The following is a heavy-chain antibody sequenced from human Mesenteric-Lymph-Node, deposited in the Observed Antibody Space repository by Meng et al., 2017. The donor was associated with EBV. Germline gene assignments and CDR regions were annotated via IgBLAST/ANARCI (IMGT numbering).Heavy chain of an antibody. CDR2: VHHSGLT. V-gene: IGHV4-30-2*06. D-gene: IGHD4-17*01. CDR3: AGGDYVNQFNY. CDR1: GGSVNSGGYS. Sequence: QPQLQASGSGLVKPSQTLSLTCTVSGGSVNSGGYSWSWIRQSPEKGLEWIGYVHHSGLTYYNPSLETRVIISLERSKNQFSLKLTSVTAADTAVYYCAGGDYVNQFNYWGQGTLVTVSS. J-gene: IGHJ4*02.